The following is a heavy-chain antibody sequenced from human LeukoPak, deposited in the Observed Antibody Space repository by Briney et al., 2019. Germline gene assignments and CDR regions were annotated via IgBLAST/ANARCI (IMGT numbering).Heavy chain of an antibody. Sequence: GGSLRLSCAASGSTFSDYYMSWIRQAPGKGLEWVSYISSSGSTIYYADSVKGRFTISRDNAKNSLYLQMNSLRAEDTAVYYCARTWNNGGWYVTFDYWGQGTLVTVSS. CDR2: ISSSGSTI. J-gene: IGHJ4*02. CDR3: ARTWNNGGWYVTFDY. CDR1: GSTFSDYY. V-gene: IGHV3-11*04. D-gene: IGHD6-19*01.